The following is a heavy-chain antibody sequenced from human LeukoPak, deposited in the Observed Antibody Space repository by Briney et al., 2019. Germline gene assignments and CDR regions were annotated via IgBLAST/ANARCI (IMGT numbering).Heavy chain of an antibody. V-gene: IGHV4-39*01. CDR3: ARHASVDGNWPRPLDY. J-gene: IGHJ4*02. CDR1: VGSISSSPYH. D-gene: IGHD6-19*01. Sequence: SETLSLTCPVSVGSISSSPYHWGWIRQPPGKGLEWIGNIYYSGSTYYNPSLKTRVTISVDTSKNQFTLKLTSVTAADTAVYYCARHASVDGNWPRPLDYWGQGSLVTVSS. CDR2: IYYSGST.